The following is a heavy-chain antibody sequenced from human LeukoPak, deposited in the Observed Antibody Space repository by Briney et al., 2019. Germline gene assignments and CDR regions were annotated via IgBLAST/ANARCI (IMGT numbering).Heavy chain of an antibody. CDR2: MNPNSGNT. V-gene: IGHV1-8*01. Sequence: ASVKVSCKDSGYTFTSYVGKWVRQATGQGLGWMGWMNPNSGNTGYAQKFQGRVTMTRNTSISTAYMELSSLRSEDTAVYYCARGRRIGVACTRKYYFDYWGQGTLVTVSS. J-gene: IGHJ4*02. D-gene: IGHD6-19*01. CDR1: GYTFTSYV. CDR3: ARGRRIGVACTRKYYFDY.